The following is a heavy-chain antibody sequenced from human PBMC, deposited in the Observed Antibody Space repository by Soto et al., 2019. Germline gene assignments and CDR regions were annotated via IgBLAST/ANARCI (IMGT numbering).Heavy chain of an antibody. CDR1: GFTFSSYG. J-gene: IGHJ3*02. V-gene: IGHV3-33*01. CDR2: IWYDGSNK. D-gene: IGHD3-10*01. CDR3: ARDLFPPYYGSGSYSKGAFDI. Sequence: QVQLVESGGGVVQPGRSLRLSCAASGFTFSSYGMHWVRQAPGKGLEWVAVIWYDGSNKYYADSVKGRFTISRDNSKNTLYQQMNSLRAEDTAVYYCARDLFPPYYGSGSYSKGAFDIWGQGTMVTVSS.